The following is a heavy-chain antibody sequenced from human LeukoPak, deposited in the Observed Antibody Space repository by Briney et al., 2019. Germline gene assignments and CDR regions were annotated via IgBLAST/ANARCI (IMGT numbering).Heavy chain of an antibody. CDR1: GFTFSGYW. CDR2: IKKDGSEK. D-gene: IGHD2/OR15-2a*01. J-gene: IGHJ4*02. V-gene: IGHV3-7*01. CDR3: ARESKGRSNIDY. Sequence: GGSLRLFCAASGFTFSGYWMSWVRQAPGKGLEWVANIKKDGSEKYNVDSVKGRFTISRDNANNSLYLQMNSLRAEDTAVYYCARESKGRSNIDYWGQGTLVTVSS.